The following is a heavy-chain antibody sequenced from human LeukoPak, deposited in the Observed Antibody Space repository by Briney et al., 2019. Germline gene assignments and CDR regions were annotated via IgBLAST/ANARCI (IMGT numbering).Heavy chain of an antibody. CDR2: IKAEGSVK. CDR3: VRDSDYQRNSGGLYAHYDALDI. V-gene: IGHV3-7*01. J-gene: IGHJ3*02. D-gene: IGHD2-21*01. CDR1: EFTFSTFW. Sequence: PGGSLRLSCAASEFTFSTFWMSWVRQAPGKGLEGVANIKAEGSVKHYVDAVGGRFSISRDNARSSLYLQMNSLRAEDTAVYYCVRDSDYQRNSGGLYAHYDALDIWGQGTMVTVSS.